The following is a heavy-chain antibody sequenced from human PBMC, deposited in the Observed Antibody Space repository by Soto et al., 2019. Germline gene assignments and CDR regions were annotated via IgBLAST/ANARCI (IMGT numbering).Heavy chain of an antibody. V-gene: IGHV1-46*01. Sequence: ASVKVSCKASGYTFTSYYMHWVRQAPGQGLEWMGIINPGGGSTSYAQRFQGRVTMTRDTSTSTVYMELSSLRSEDTAVYYCARGDSGSGSYYKNYGMDVWGQGTTVTVSS. J-gene: IGHJ6*02. D-gene: IGHD3-10*01. CDR1: GYTFTSYY. CDR3: ARGDSGSGSYYKNYGMDV. CDR2: INPGGGST.